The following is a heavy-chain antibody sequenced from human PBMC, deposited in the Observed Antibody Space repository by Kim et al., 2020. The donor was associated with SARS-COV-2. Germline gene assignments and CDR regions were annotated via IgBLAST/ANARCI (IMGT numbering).Heavy chain of an antibody. Sequence: SVKVSCKASGGTFSSYAISWVRQAPGQGLEWMGGIIPIFDTANYAQKFQGRVTITADESTSTAYMELSSLRSEDTAVYYCARGWDYYDSSGYGVYGMVVGGQGTTVTVSS. CDR2: IIPIFDTA. D-gene: IGHD3-22*01. V-gene: IGHV1-69*13. J-gene: IGHJ6*02. CDR3: ARGWDYYDSSGYGVYGMVV. CDR1: GGTFSSYA.